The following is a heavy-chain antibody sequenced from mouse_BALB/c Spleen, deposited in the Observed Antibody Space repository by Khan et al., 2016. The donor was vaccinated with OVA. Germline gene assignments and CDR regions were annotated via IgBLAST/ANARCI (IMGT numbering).Heavy chain of an antibody. CDR2: IGPGSSNA. D-gene: IGHD1-1*01. CDR1: GYTFTSYW. CDR3: ASENYYGRSCYAMDD. Sequence: DLVKPGASVKLSCKASGYTFTSYWINWIKQRPGQGLEWIGRIGPGSSNAYYNDMFKDKATLTVDTSSNTAFIQLSSLASEDSAVYFCASENYYGRSCYAMDDWGQGTSVTVSA. J-gene: IGHJ4*01. V-gene: IGHV1S41*01.